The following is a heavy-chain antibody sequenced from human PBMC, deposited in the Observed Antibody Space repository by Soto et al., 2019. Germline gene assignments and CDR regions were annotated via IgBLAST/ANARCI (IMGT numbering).Heavy chain of an antibody. CDR3: ARVPDR. J-gene: IGHJ5*02. D-gene: IGHD2-2*01. CDR1: GGSPSPGGYS. CDR2: IYHSGST. Sequence: SETRSLTSAVSGGSPSPGGYSWSWIRQPPGKGLEWIGYIYHSGSTYYNPSLKSRVTISVDRSKNQFSLKLSSVTAADTAVYYCARVPDRWGQGTLVTVSS. V-gene: IGHV4-30-2*01.